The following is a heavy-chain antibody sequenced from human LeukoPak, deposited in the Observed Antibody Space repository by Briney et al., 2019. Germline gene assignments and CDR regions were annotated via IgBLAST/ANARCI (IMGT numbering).Heavy chain of an antibody. CDR1: GGTFSSYA. CDR2: IIPIFGTA. D-gene: IGHD6-6*01. V-gene: IGHV1-69*01. Sequence: SVKVSCKASGGTFSSYAISWVRQAPGQGLEWMGGIIPIFGTANYAQKFQGRVTITADESTSTAHMELSSLRSEDTAVYYCARGRDSSSSFDYWGQGTLVTVSS. J-gene: IGHJ4*02. CDR3: ARGRDSSSSFDY.